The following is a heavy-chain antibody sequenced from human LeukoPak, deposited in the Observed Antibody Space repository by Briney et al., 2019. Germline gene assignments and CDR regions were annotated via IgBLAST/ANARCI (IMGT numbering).Heavy chain of an antibody. CDR1: GRSFSGSY. Sequence: TSETLSLTCAVYGRSFSGSYSSWISQPPGKGLEWIGEINHSGSTNYNPSLKSRVTISVDTSKNHFSLKLSSVTAADTAVYYCARGVHLLRSYYYGMDVWGQGTTVTVSS. D-gene: IGHD3-22*01. CDR3: ARGVHLLRSYYYGMDV. V-gene: IGHV4-34*01. CDR2: INHSGST. J-gene: IGHJ6*02.